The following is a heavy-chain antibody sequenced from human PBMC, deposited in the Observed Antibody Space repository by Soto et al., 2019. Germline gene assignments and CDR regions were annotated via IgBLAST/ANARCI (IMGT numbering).Heavy chain of an antibody. D-gene: IGHD1-26*01. CDR2: IYYSGTT. CDR3: VREIGGTYRGIDY. V-gene: IGHV4-59*01. CDR1: GGSISGYY. Sequence: SETLSLTCTVPGGSISGYYWSWIRQSSEKGLEWIGYIYYSGTTNYNPYLKSRVTISVDTSRNQLSLRLSSVTAADTAVYYCVREIGGTYRGIDYRGQRTPVTVSS. J-gene: IGHJ4*02.